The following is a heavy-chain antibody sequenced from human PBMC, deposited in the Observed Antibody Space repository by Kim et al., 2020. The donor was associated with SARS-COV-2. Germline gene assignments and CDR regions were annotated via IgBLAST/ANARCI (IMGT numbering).Heavy chain of an antibody. D-gene: IGHD3-10*01. CDR1: GFSFTTYG. CDR3: ARDGGSYGSGRGLLDS. J-gene: IGHJ4*02. Sequence: GGSLRLSCAASGFSFTTYGIHWVRQAPGKGLEWVSVIWFDGTNKYYADSVKGRFTISRDNSKNTLYLQMNSLRAEDTAVYYCARDGGSYGSGRGLLDSWGQGTLVTVSS. V-gene: IGHV3-33*01. CDR2: IWFDGTNK.